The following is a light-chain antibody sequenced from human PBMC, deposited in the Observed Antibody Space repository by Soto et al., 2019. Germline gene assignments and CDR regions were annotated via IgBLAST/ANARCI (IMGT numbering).Light chain of an antibody. J-gene: IGLJ3*02. V-gene: IGLV2-11*02. CDR2: DVN. Sequence: QSVLTQPRSVSGSPGQSVTISCTGSSSDVGGYNHVSWYQQHPGKAPKFMLYDVNTRPSGVPDRFSGSKSGNTASLTISGLQAEDEADYYCCSYASTDWVFGGGTKLTVL. CDR3: CSYASTDWV. CDR1: SSDVGGYNH.